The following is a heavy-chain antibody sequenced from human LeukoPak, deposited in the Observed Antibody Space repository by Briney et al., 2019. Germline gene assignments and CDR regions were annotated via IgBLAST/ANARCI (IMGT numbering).Heavy chain of an antibody. CDR2: INPNSGGT. CDR3: ARGLRYFDWLPTFDY. D-gene: IGHD3-9*01. J-gene: IGHJ4*02. CDR1: GYTFTRYY. Sequence: ASVKVSCKASGYTFTRYYMHWVRQAPGQGLEWMGRINPNSGGTNYAQKFQGGVTMTRDTSISTAYMELSRLRSDDTAVYYCARGLRYFDWLPTFDYWGQGTLVTVSS. V-gene: IGHV1-2*06.